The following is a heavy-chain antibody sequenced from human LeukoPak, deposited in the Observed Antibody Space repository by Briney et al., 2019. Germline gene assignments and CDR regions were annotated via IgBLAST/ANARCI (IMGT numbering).Heavy chain of an antibody. J-gene: IGHJ4*02. V-gene: IGHV1-69*04. Sequence: SVKVSCTASGYSFTTYGISWVRQAPGQGLEWMGRIIPILGIANYAQKFQGRVTITADKSTSTAYMELSSLRSEDTAVYYCAREEQWHIDYWGQGTLVTVSS. CDR3: AREEQWHIDY. CDR1: GYSFTTYG. D-gene: IGHD6-19*01. CDR2: IIPILGIA.